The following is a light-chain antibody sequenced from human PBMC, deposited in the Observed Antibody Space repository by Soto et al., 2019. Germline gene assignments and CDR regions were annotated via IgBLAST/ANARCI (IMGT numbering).Light chain of an antibody. CDR2: GNS. Sequence: QLVLTQPPSVSGAPGQRVTISCTGSSSNIGAGYDVHWYQQLPGTAPKLLIFGNSNRPSGVPDRFSGSKSGTSASLAITGLQAEDEADYYCQSYDSGLSAYVFGTGTKLTVL. CDR1: SSNIGAGYD. J-gene: IGLJ1*01. V-gene: IGLV1-40*01. CDR3: QSYDSGLSAYV.